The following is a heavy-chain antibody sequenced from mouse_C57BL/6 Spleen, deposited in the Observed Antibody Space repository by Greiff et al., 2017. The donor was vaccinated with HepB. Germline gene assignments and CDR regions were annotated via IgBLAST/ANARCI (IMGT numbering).Heavy chain of an antibody. J-gene: IGHJ3*01. V-gene: IGHV1-81*01. D-gene: IGHD2-3*01. CDR1: GYTFTSYG. Sequence: QVQLQQSGAELARPGASVKLSCKASGYTFTSYGISWVKQRTGQGLEWIGEIYPRSGNTYYNEKFKGKATLTADKSSSTAYMELRSLTSEDSAVYFCARREDGYFPYWGQGTLVTVSA. CDR3: ARREDGYFPY. CDR2: IYPRSGNT.